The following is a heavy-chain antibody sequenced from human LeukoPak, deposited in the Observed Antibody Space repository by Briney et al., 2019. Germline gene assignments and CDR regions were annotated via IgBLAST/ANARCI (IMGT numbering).Heavy chain of an antibody. CDR2: ISYDGSNK. CDR3: AKEGTGDFWSTDYYFDY. D-gene: IGHD3-3*01. V-gene: IGHV3-30-3*01. Sequence: GGSLRLSCAASGFTFSSYAMHWVRQAPGKGLEWVAVISYDGSNKYYADSVKGRFTISRDNSKNTLYLQMNSLRAEDAAVYYCAKEGTGDFWSTDYYFDYWGQGTLVTVSS. CDR1: GFTFSSYA. J-gene: IGHJ4*02.